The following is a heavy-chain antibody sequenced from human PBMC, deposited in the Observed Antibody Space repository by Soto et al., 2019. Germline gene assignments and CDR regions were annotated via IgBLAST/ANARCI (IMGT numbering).Heavy chain of an antibody. CDR2: ISDSGGRT. J-gene: IGHJ4*02. CDR1: GFTFSTYA. CDR3: PKFHGSGTYYNFPDY. Sequence: GGSLRLSCAASGFTFSTYAMSWVRQAPGKGLEWVSTISDSGGRTYYAASVKGRFTISRDNSKNTLYLLMNSLSAEDTALYSCPKFHGSGTYYNFPDYWGQGTLVTVSS. D-gene: IGHD3-10*01. V-gene: IGHV3-23*01.